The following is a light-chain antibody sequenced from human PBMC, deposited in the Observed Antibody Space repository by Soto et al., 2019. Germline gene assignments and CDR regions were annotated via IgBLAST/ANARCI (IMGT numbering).Light chain of an antibody. CDR1: QSIFNY. CDR3: QQRYSWIT. Sequence: EIVLTQSPATLSLSPGGRATLSCRAGQSIFNYLAWYQQKPGQAPRLLIYDASNRATGIPARFSGSGSGTDFTLTISSLEPEDFAVYYCQQRYSWITFGQGT. V-gene: IGKV3-11*01. CDR2: DAS. J-gene: IGKJ5*01.